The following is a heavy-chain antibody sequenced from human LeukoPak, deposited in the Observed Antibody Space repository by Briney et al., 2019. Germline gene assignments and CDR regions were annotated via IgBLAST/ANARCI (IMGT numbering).Heavy chain of an antibody. CDR1: GGSIGSNY. CDR2: IYYTGAT. J-gene: IGHJ4*02. CDR3: AKYGNSGWVIDN. D-gene: IGHD6-19*01. V-gene: IGHV4-59*08. Sequence: SETLSLTCTVSGGSIGSNYWTWIRQPPGKGLEYIGYIYYTGATNYNPSLKSRVTISVDTSKNQLSLKMTSVTAADTAVYFCAKYGNSGWVIDNWGQGTLVTVSS.